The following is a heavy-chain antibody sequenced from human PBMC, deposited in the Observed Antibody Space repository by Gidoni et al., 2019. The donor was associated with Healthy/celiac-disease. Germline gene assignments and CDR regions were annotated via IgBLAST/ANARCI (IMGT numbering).Heavy chain of an antibody. CDR3: ARTSYNWNDVGWFDP. CDR2: INPNSGGT. J-gene: IGHJ5*02. Sequence: QVQLVQSGAEVKKPGASVKVSCKASGYTSTGYYMHWVRQAPGQGLEWMGWINPNSGGTNYAQKFQGRVTMTRDTSISTAYMELSRLRSDDTAVYYCARTSYNWNDVGWFDPWGQGTLVTVSS. D-gene: IGHD1-20*01. CDR1: GYTSTGYY. V-gene: IGHV1-2*02.